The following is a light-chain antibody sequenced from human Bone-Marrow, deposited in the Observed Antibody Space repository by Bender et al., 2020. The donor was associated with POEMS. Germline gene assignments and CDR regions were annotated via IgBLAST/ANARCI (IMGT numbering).Light chain of an antibody. CDR2: DST. CDR1: SSNIGAGYD. Sequence: QSVLTQPPSVSGAPGQRVAISCAGSSSNIGAGYDVHWYQQVPGTAPKVVIYDSTSRPSGVSSRFSGSKSGNTASLTISGLQAEDEADYYCCSYVYYDTWVFGTGTKVTVL. J-gene: IGLJ1*01. V-gene: IGLV1-40*01. CDR3: CSYVYYDTWV.